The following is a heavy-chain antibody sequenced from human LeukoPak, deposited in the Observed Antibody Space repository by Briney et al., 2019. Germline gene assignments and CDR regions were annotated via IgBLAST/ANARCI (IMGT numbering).Heavy chain of an antibody. CDR1: GYSISSGYY. J-gene: IGHJ4*02. V-gene: IGHV4-38-2*02. D-gene: IGHD3-22*01. Sequence: SETLSLTCTVSGYSISSGYYRGWIRQPPGQGLEWIGNIFHSGSTYYNPSLKSRVTISVDTSKNQFSLKLTSVTAADTAVYYCARVVSMTMIVVIPLYFDYWGQGTLVTVSS. CDR2: IFHSGST. CDR3: ARVVSMTMIVVIPLYFDY.